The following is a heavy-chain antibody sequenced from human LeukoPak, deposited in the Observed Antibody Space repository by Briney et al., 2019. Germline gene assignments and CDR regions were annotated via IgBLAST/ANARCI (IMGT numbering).Heavy chain of an antibody. CDR3: ARNGPSGWYWFDP. Sequence: ASVKVSCKASGYTFTSYAMHWVRQAPGQRLEWMGWINAGNGNTKYSQKFQGRVTITRDTSASTAYMELSSLRSEDTAVYCCARNGPSGWYWFDPWGQGTLVTVSS. J-gene: IGHJ5*02. CDR1: GYTFTSYA. D-gene: IGHD6-19*01. V-gene: IGHV1-3*01. CDR2: INAGNGNT.